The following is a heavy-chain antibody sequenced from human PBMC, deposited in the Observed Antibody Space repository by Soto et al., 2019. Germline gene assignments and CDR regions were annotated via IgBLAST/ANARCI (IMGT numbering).Heavy chain of an antibody. Sequence: QVQLVQSGAEVMIPGSSVKVSCKASGDTFSSNTFNWVRQAPGQGLEWMGGIIPIFGTTNYAQKFQDRVKITADASTSPAYMEVNRLRSEDTAVYYCARVSYSSGGRSFDSWGQGTLVTVSS. D-gene: IGHD6-19*01. CDR3: ARVSYSSGGRSFDS. V-gene: IGHV1-69*01. CDR2: IIPIFGTT. CDR1: GDTFSSNT. J-gene: IGHJ4*02.